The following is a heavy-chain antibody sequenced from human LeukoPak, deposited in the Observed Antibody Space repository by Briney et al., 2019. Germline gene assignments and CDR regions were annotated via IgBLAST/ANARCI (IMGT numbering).Heavy chain of an antibody. J-gene: IGHJ4*02. D-gene: IGHD4-17*01. CDR1: GFTFSGYE. V-gene: IGHV3-48*03. CDR2: ISSTGITI. Sequence: GGSLRLSCAAAGFTFSGYEMNWVRQALGKELEWISYISSTGITIYYADSVRGRLTISRDNAKNSLYLQINSLRAEDTAVYYCARGSAYGDYVIDYWGQGTLVTVSS. CDR3: ARGSAYGDYVIDY.